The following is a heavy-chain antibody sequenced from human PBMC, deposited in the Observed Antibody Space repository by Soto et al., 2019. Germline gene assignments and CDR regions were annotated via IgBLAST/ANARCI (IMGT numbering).Heavy chain of an antibody. CDR3: ARGRYGDY. Sequence: QVHLVQSGAEVKKPGASVKVSCKGSGYGFTTYGITCVRQAPGQGLEWMAWISAHNGNTNYAQKLQGRVTVTRDTSTSTPYMELRSLRSDDTAVYYCARGRYGDYWGQGALVTVSS. D-gene: IGHD1-1*01. V-gene: IGHV1-18*01. J-gene: IGHJ4*02. CDR2: ISAHNGNT. CDR1: GYGFTTYG.